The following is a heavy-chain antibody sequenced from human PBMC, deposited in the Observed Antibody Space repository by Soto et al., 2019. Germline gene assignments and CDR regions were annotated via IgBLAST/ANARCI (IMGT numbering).Heavy chain of an antibody. J-gene: IGHJ5*01. V-gene: IGHV6-1*01. CDR2: TYFRSKWYN. D-gene: IGHD3-22*01. Sequence: SHTLSITGAVSGDSVSSSRAAWNLIRQSPSRGLEWLGRTYFRSKWYNDYAVSVKSRITINPDTSRHHFSLQLNSVTPEDAAVYYCARARYYYDTREPPRAIYYWFDSWGQGPLVTVSS. CDR1: GDSVSSSRAA. CDR3: ARARYYYDTREPPRAIYYWFDS.